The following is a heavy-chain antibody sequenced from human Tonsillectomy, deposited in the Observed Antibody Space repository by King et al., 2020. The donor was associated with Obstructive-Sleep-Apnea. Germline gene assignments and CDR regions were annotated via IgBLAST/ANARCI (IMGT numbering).Heavy chain of an antibody. CDR2: ISYDGSNK. J-gene: IGHJ4*02. D-gene: IGHD5-18*01. CDR3: AGDDVAWIQLWAVDY. CDR1: GFTFSSYA. Sequence: VQLVESGGGVVQPGRSLRLSCAASGFTFSSYAMHWVRQAPGKGLEWVAVISYDGSNKYYADSVKGRFTISRDNSKNTLYLQMNSLRAEDTAVYYCAGDDVAWIQLWAVDYWGQGTLVTVSS. V-gene: IGHV3-30*04.